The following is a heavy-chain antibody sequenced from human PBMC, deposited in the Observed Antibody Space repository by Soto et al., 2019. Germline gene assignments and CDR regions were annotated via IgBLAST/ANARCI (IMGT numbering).Heavy chain of an antibody. J-gene: IGHJ5*02. D-gene: IGHD3-3*01. Sequence: PWETLSLTCAVYGGSVNGYYWNWIRQPPGKGLEWIAEINHTGGTHYNPSLKSRVTMSVDTSKNQFSLRLSSVTAADTAIYYCATRITVFGLLIPPFDPWGQGTQVTVSS. CDR2: INHTGGT. CDR3: ATRITVFGLLIPPFDP. CDR1: GGSVNGYY. V-gene: IGHV4-34*01.